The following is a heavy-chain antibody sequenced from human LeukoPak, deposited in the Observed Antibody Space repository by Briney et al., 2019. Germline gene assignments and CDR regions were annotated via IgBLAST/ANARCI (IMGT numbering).Heavy chain of an antibody. J-gene: IGHJ6*03. D-gene: IGHD2-2*02. CDR2: INPNSGGT. Sequence: GASVKASCKASGYTFTGYYMHWVRQAPGQGLEWMGWINPNSGGTNYAQKFQGRVTMTRDTSISTAYMELSRLRSDDTAVYYCARTSPAAILYYYYMDVWGKGTTVTVSS. V-gene: IGHV1-2*02. CDR3: ARTSPAAILYYYYMDV. CDR1: GYTFTGYY.